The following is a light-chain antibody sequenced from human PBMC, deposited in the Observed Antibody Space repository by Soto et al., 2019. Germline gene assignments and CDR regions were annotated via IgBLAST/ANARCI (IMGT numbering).Light chain of an antibody. CDR2: ATS. CDR3: QQTDDFPLT. CDR1: QCIYSR. J-gene: IGKJ4*01. V-gene: IGKV1D-12*01. Sequence: DVQMTQYTSSVSASVGDTVTITCRASQCIYSRLSWYQQKPGKAPELPIYATSTLQNGVPSRFSGSGFGTDFTLSISSLQPEDSASYFCQQTDDFPLTFGGGTKVDIK.